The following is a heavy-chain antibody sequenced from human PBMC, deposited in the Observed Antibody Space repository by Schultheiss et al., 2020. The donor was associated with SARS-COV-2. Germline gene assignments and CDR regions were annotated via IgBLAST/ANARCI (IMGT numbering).Heavy chain of an antibody. CDR3: ARDPQTGAHWYFDL. V-gene: IGHV3-13*01. J-gene: IGHJ2*01. CDR2: IGTAGDT. Sequence: GGSLRLSCAASGFTFSSYDMHWVRQATGKGLEWVSAIGTAGDTYYPGSVKGRFTISRDNAKNSLYLQMNSLRAEDTAVYYCARDPQTGAHWYFDLWGRGTLVTVSS. CDR1: GFTFSSYD. D-gene: IGHD7-27*01.